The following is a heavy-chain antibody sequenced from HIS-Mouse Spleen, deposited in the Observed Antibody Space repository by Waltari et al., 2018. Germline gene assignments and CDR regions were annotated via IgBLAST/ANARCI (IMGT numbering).Heavy chain of an antibody. Sequence: QLQLQESGPGLVKPSETLSLTCTVSGGSISSSSYYWGWIRQPPGKGLEWIGGNYYSGSTYYNPARKSRVTMSVDTSKNQFSLKLSYVTAADTAVYYCAREERPAAGRFCYWGQGTLVTVSS. CDR3: AREERPAAGRFCY. CDR2: NYYSGST. J-gene: IGHJ4*02. V-gene: IGHV4-39*07. D-gene: IGHD6-13*01. CDR1: GGSISSSSYY.